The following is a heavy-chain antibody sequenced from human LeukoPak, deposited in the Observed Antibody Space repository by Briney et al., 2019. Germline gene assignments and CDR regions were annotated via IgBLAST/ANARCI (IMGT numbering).Heavy chain of an antibody. CDR2: INPNSGGT. V-gene: IGHV1-2*02. Sequence: ASVKVSCKASGYTFTGYYMHWVRQAPGQGLEWMGWINPNSGGTNYAQKFQGRVTMTRDTSISTAYMELSRLRSDDTAVYYCARDPPRGRYYYGSGSYFHFDYWGQGTLVTVSS. CDR3: ARDPPRGRYYYGSGSYFHFDY. D-gene: IGHD3-10*01. CDR1: GYTFTGYY. J-gene: IGHJ4*02.